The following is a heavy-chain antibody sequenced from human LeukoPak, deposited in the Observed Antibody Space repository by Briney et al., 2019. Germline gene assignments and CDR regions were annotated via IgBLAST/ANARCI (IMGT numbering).Heavy chain of an antibody. CDR1: GFIFRNYG. Sequence: GGSLRLSCTGSGFIFRNYGMHWVRQAPGQGLQWVAVISDGGTHPYYADSVKGRFTISRDNSKNTVYLQMNSLRAEDTAVYYCAKDRSMTTVTPFDNWGQGTLVAVSS. CDR2: ISDGGTHP. V-gene: IGHV3-30*18. J-gene: IGHJ4*02. CDR3: AKDRSMTTVTPFDN. D-gene: IGHD4-17*01.